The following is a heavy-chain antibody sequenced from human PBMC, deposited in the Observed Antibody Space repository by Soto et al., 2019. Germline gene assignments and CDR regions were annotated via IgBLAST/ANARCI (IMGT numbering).Heavy chain of an antibody. CDR1: GFTFTSYW. D-gene: IGHD5-18*01. V-gene: IGHV3-74*01. CDR3: ARGLRAVAFDI. J-gene: IGHJ3*02. CDR2: INSDESST. Sequence: EVQLVESGGGLVQPGGSLTLSCAASGFTFTSYWMHWVRQAPGKGLVWVSRINSDESSTTYADSVQGRFTISRDNAKNTLYLQMNSLRAEDTAVYYCARGLRAVAFDISGQGTMVTVSS.